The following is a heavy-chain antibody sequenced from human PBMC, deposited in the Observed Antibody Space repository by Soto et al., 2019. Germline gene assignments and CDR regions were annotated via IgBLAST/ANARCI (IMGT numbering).Heavy chain of an antibody. J-gene: IGHJ4*02. CDR1: GYTLTDLS. CDR2: FDPEDGET. Sequence: QVQLVQSVAEVKKPGASVKVSCKVSGYTLTDLSMHCVRQAPGKGLEWMGGFDPEDGETIYAQKLQGRVTMTEDTSTDTADMELSSLRSEDTAVYYCASTIVGGVIDDYWGQGPLVNVSA. D-gene: IGHD3-3*01. V-gene: IGHV1-24*01. CDR3: ASTIVGGVIDDY.